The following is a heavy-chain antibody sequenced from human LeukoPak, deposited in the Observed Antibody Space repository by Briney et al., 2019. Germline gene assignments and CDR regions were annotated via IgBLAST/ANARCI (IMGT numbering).Heavy chain of an antibody. CDR3: AKGPSSGWPSEFDY. V-gene: IGHV3-9*01. D-gene: IGHD6-19*01. Sequence: GGSLRLSCAASGFTFSSYAMHWVRQAPGKGLEWVSGISWNSGSIGYADSVKGRFTISRDNAKNSLYLQMNSLRAEDTALYYCAKGPSSGWPSEFDYWGQGTLVTVSS. CDR2: ISWNSGSI. CDR1: GFTFSSYA. J-gene: IGHJ4*02.